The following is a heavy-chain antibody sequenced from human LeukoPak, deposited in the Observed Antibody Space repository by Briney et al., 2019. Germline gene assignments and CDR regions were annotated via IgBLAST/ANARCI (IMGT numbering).Heavy chain of an antibody. CDR1: GGSISNYF. J-gene: IGHJ5*02. V-gene: IGHV4-4*07. CDR2: FHVSGST. D-gene: IGHD3-3*01. Sequence: RTSETLSLTCTVSGGSISNYFWSWIRQPAGKGLEWIGRFHVSGSTNYNPSLKSRVTMSVDTSKSQFSLKLSSVTAADTAVYYCARHDRYYDFWSGYYYWFDPWGQGTLVTVSS. CDR3: ARHDRYYDFWSGYYYWFDP.